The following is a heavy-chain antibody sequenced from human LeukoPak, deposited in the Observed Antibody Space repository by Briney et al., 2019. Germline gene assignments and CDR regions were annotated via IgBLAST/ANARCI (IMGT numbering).Heavy chain of an antibody. V-gene: IGHV3-53*01. J-gene: IGHJ4*02. D-gene: IGHD5-18*01. CDR2: IYSGGST. CDR1: GFTFSSYS. CDR3: ASGDTAMVNY. Sequence: GGSLRLSCAASGFTFSSYSMNWVRQAPGKGLEWVSVIYSGGSTYYADSVKGRFTISRDNSKNTLYLQMNSLRAEDTAVYYCASGDTAMVNYWGQGTLVTVSS.